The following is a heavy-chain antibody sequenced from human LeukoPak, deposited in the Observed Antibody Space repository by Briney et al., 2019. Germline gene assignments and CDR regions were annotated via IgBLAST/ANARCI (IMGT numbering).Heavy chain of an antibody. J-gene: IGHJ4*02. CDR3: ARASSSSPDY. D-gene: IGHD6-6*01. CDR2: ISSSSSYM. Sequence: GGSLRLSCAASGFTFSSYSMNWVRQAPGKGLEWVSSISSSSSYMYYADSVKVRFTISRYNAKNSLYLQMNSVRAEDTAVYYCARASSSSPDYWGQGTLVTVSS. CDR1: GFTFSSYS. V-gene: IGHV3-21*01.